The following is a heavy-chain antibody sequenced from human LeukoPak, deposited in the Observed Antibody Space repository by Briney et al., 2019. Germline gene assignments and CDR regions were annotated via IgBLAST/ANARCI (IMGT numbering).Heavy chain of an antibody. CDR2: ITGSGGKT. CDR1: GFTFSSYA. Sequence: GESLNISCAASGFTFSSYAMSWVRQAPGKGLEWVSGITGSGGKTFYADSVKGRFTISRDNSKNTLYLQMNSLKAEDTAIYYCAKDGWREGTGNFDYWGQGTLVTVSS. CDR3: AKDGWREGTGNFDY. J-gene: IGHJ4*02. V-gene: IGHV3-23*01. D-gene: IGHD2-8*02.